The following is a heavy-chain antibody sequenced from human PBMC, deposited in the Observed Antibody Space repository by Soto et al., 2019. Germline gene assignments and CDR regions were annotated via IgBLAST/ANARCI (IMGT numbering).Heavy chain of an antibody. D-gene: IGHD6-6*01. CDR1: GFTVSSNY. Sequence: EVQLVESGGGLVQPGGSLRLSCAASGFTVSSNYMSWVRQAPGKGVGWVSFIYSGGSTYYADSVKGRFTISRDNSKNTLYLQMNGLRAEDTAVYYCATGSSYSTSSGQFDYWGQGTLVTVSS. V-gene: IGHV3-66*01. CDR2: IYSGGST. J-gene: IGHJ4*02. CDR3: ATGSSYSTSSGQFDY.